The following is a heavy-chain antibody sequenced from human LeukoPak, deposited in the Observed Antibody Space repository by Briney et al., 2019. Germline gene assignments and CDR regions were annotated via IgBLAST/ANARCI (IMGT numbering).Heavy chain of an antibody. CDR1: GGSFSGYY. Sequence: SETLSLTCAVYGGSFSGYYWSWIRQPAGKGLEWIGRIYTSGSTNYNPSFKSRVTISVGTSKNQFSLKLSSVTAADTAVYYCARGEAITGTFDYWGQGTLVTVSS. J-gene: IGHJ4*02. V-gene: IGHV4-59*10. CDR2: IYTSGST. CDR3: ARGEAITGTFDY. D-gene: IGHD1-7*01.